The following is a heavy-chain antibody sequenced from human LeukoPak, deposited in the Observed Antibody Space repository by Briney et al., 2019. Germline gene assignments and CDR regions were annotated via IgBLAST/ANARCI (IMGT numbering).Heavy chain of an antibody. V-gene: IGHV3-21*01. CDR2: ISSGSISI. D-gene: IGHD3-10*01. J-gene: IGHJ4*02. CDR1: GFTFSSYT. CDR3: AIDSGTSVY. Sequence: GGSLRLSCAASGFTFSSYTMNWVRQAPGKGLEWVSFISSGSISIFYADSVEGRFTISRDNAKSSLYLQMNSLRAEDTAVYYCAIDSGTSVYWGQGTLVTVSS.